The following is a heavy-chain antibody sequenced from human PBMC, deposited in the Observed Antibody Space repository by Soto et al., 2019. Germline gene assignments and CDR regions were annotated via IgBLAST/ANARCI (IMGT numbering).Heavy chain of an antibody. CDR3: AREYCTTTSCYGPDY. CDR2: ISADSGNT. CDR1: GHTLASYG. Sequence: GASVKVSCKASGHTLASYGVSWVRQAPGQGLEWMGWISADSGNTYYAQRFQGRLTMTTDTSTTTAYMEVGSLRADDTAVYYCAREYCTTTSCYGPDYWGQGTLVTVSS. D-gene: IGHD2-2*01. J-gene: IGHJ4*02. V-gene: IGHV1-18*01.